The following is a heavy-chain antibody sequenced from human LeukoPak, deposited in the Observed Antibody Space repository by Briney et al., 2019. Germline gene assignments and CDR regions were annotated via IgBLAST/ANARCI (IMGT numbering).Heavy chain of an antibody. J-gene: IGHJ2*01. Sequence: PSETLSLTCAVYGGSFSGYYWSWVRQPPGKGLEWIGEINHSGSTNYNPSLRSRVTISVDTSKNQFSLKLSSVTAADTAVYYCARGLGGGDYGWYFDLWGRGTLVTVSS. D-gene: IGHD4-17*01. CDR1: GGSFSGYY. CDR3: ARGLGGGDYGWYFDL. CDR2: INHSGST. V-gene: IGHV4-34*01.